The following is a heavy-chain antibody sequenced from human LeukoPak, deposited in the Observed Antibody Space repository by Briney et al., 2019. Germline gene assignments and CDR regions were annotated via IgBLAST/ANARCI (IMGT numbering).Heavy chain of an antibody. CDR1: GFTFSSYW. CDR2: INSDGSST. V-gene: IGHV3-74*01. Sequence: PGGSLRLSCAASGFTFSSYWMHWVRQTPGKGLVWVSRINSDGSSTTYADSVKGRFTISRDNAKNTLYLQMNSLRAEDTAGYYCARGPNDAFDIWGQGTIVTVSS. J-gene: IGHJ3*02. CDR3: ARGPNDAFDI.